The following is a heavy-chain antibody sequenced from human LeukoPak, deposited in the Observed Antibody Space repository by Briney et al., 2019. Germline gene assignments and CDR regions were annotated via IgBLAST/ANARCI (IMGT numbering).Heavy chain of an antibody. CDR1: GGSISSGGYY. CDR2: IYYSGST. J-gene: IGHJ6*03. Sequence: PSETLSLTCTVSGGSISSGGYYWSWIRQHPGKGLEWIGYIYYSGSTYYNPSLKSRVTISVDTSKNQFSLKLSSVTAADTAVYYCARSTVGYYYYYYMDVWGKGTTVTVSS. V-gene: IGHV4-31*03. D-gene: IGHD4-17*01. CDR3: ARSTVGYYYYYYMDV.